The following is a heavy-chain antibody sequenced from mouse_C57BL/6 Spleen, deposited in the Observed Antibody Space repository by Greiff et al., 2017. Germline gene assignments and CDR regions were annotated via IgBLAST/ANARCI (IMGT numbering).Heavy chain of an antibody. CDR2: IYPRDGST. CDR3: AAGDYDGVPYAMDY. D-gene: IGHD2-4*01. J-gene: IGHJ4*01. V-gene: IGHV1-85*01. Sequence: VQLQESGPELVKPGASVKLSCKASGYTFTSYDINWVQQRPGQGLEWIGWIYPRDGSTKYNEKFKGKATFSVDTSSSTAYMELHSLTSEDSAVYFCAAGDYDGVPYAMDYWGQGTSVTVSS. CDR1: GYTFTSYD.